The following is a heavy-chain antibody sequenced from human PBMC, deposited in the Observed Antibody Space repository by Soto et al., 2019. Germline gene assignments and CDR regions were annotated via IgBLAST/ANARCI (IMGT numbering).Heavy chain of an antibody. Sequence: QLQLQESGPGLVKPSETLSLTCTVSGGSISSSSYYWGWIRQPPGKGLGWIGCIYYGGSTYYNPTLKSRVTSSLDTSKYHYSLKRSSVTAADTAVYYCARINREDCSGGSCYSLFDYWGQGTLVTVSS. V-gene: IGHV4-39*02. CDR2: IYYGGST. D-gene: IGHD2-15*01. CDR1: GGSISSSSYY. CDR3: ARINREDCSGGSCYSLFDY. J-gene: IGHJ4*02.